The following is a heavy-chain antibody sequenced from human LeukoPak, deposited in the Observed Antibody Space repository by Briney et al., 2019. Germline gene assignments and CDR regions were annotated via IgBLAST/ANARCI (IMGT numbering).Heavy chain of an antibody. V-gene: IGHV3-23*01. CDR3: AKVEYYYDSSGYSDY. J-gene: IGHJ4*02. D-gene: IGHD3-22*01. CDR1: GFTFSSYA. Sequence: PGGSLRLSCAASGFTFSSYAMSWVRQAPGKGLEWVSAISGSGGSTYYADSVKGRFTISRDNSKNTLYLQMNSLRAEDTAVYYCAKVEYYYDSSGYSDYWGQGTLVTVSS. CDR2: ISGSGGST.